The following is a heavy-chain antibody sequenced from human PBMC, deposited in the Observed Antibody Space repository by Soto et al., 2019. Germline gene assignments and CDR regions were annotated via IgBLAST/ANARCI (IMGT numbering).Heavy chain of an antibody. CDR1: GYTFTSYD. CDR2: MNPNRGNT. V-gene: IGHV1-8*01. J-gene: IGHJ4*02. CDR3: ARAGTLEPLIDY. Sequence: QVQLVQYGAEVKKPGASVKVSCKASGYTFTSYDINWVRQATGQGLEWMGWMNPNRGNTGYAQKFQGRVTMARNTSISTAYMELSSLRSEDTAVYYCARAGTLEPLIDYWGQGTLVTVSS. D-gene: IGHD1-1*01.